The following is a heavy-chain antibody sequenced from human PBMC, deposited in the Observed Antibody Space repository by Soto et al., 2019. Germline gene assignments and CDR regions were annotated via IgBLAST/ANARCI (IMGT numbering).Heavy chain of an antibody. Sequence: VASVKVSCKASGYTFTGYYMHWVRQAPGQGLEWMGWINPNSGGTNYAQKFQGWVTMTRDTSISTAYMELSRLRSDDTAVYYCARDRYSGYEPGDFDYWGQGTLVTVSS. V-gene: IGHV1-2*04. J-gene: IGHJ4*02. CDR2: INPNSGGT. D-gene: IGHD5-12*01. CDR3: ARDRYSGYEPGDFDY. CDR1: GYTFTGYY.